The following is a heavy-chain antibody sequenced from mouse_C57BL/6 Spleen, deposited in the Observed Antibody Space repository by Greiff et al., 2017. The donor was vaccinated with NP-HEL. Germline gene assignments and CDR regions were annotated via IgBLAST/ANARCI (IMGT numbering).Heavy chain of an antibody. Sequence: QVQLQQSGAELVRPGTSVKMSCKASGYTFTNYWIGWAKQRPGHGLEWIGDIYPGGGYTNYNEKFKGKATLTADKSSSTAYMQFSSLTSEDSAIYYCARRNYYAMDYWGQGTSVTGSS. CDR1: GYTFTNYW. V-gene: IGHV1-63*01. CDR3: ARRNYYAMDY. J-gene: IGHJ4*01. CDR2: IYPGGGYT.